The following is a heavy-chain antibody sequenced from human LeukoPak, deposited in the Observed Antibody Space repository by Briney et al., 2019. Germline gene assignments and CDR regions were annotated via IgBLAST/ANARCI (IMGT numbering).Heavy chain of an antibody. Sequence: GGSLRLSCAASGFTFSSYSMNWVRQAPGKGLEWVLSISSSSSYVYYADSVKGRFTISRDNAKNSLYLQMNSLRAEDTAVYYCARDLSGDYAGAFDIWGQGTMVTVSS. D-gene: IGHD4-17*01. CDR3: ARDLSGDYAGAFDI. V-gene: IGHV3-21*01. CDR2: ISSSSSYV. J-gene: IGHJ3*02. CDR1: GFTFSSYS.